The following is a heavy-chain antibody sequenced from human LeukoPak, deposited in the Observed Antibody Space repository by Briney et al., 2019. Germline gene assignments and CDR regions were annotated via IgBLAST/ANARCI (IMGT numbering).Heavy chain of an antibody. V-gene: IGHV6-1*01. CDR3: ARYYYGSGKRVKYYFDY. CDR1: GDSVSSNSAA. D-gene: IGHD3-10*01. J-gene: IGHJ4*02. CDR2: TYYRSKWYN. Sequence: SQTLSLTCAISGDSVSSNSAAWNWIRQSPSRGLEWLGRTYYRSKWYNDYAVSVKSRITINPDTSKNQFFLQLNSVTPEDTAVYYCARYYYGSGKRVKYYFDYWGQGTLVTVSS.